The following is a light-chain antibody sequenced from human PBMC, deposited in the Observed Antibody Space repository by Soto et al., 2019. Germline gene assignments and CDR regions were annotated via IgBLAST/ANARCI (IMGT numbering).Light chain of an antibody. Sequence: EIVMTQSPATLSVSPGEKATLSCRASQSVDSNLAWYQQKPGQAPRLLIYGASTRATAFPARCSGSGFGTECTRTSSSRQSEEFAVYYCQPEHKWPITFGQGTRLGI. CDR2: GAS. J-gene: IGKJ5*01. V-gene: IGKV3-15*01. CDR1: QSVDSN. CDR3: QPEHKWPIT.